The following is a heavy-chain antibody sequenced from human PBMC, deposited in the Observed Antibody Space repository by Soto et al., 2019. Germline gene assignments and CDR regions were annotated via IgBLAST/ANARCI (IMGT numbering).Heavy chain of an antibody. CDR2: LSYTGNT. CDR3: ARMDSSDYYRIDY. J-gene: IGHJ4*02. D-gene: IGHD3-22*01. Sequence: QVQLQESGPGLVKPSETLSLTCTVSGGCLSGDYLTWIRQPPGKGLEWIGYLSYTGNTNYNPSLKSRVTISVDRSKIQFFLELRSVTAADTAVYYCARMDSSDYYRIDYWGQGPPVTVSS. CDR1: GGCLSGDY. V-gene: IGHV4-59*01.